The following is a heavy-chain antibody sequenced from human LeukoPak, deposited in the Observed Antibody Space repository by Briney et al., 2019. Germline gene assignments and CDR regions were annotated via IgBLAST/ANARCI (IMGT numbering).Heavy chain of an antibody. CDR3: ASGSLVVVPAAMSY. Sequence: SETLSLTCAVSGGSISSSNWWSWVRQPPGKGLGWIGEIYHSGSTNYNPSLKSRVTISVDKSKNQFSLKLSSVTAADTAVYYCASGSLVVVPAAMSYWGQGTLVTVSS. J-gene: IGHJ4*02. D-gene: IGHD2-2*01. V-gene: IGHV4-4*02. CDR1: GGSISSSNW. CDR2: IYHSGST.